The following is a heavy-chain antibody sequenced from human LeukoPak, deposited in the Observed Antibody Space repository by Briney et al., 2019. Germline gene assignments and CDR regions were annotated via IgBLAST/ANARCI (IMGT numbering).Heavy chain of an antibody. CDR2: IKQDGSEK. Sequence: GGSLRLSCAASGFTFSSYWMSWVRQAPGKGLEWVANIKQDGSEKYYVDSVKGRFTISRDNAKNSLHLQMNSLRAEDTAVYYCARDAAYCSSTSCLSGWFDPWGQGTLVTVSS. J-gene: IGHJ5*02. V-gene: IGHV3-7*01. CDR3: ARDAAYCSSTSCLSGWFDP. D-gene: IGHD2-2*01. CDR1: GFTFSSYW.